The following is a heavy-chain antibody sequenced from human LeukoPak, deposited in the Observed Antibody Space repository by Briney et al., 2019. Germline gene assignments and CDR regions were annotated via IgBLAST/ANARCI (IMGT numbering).Heavy chain of an antibody. CDR2: IRYDGSNK. CDR3: AKPARTDYTDY. J-gene: IGHJ4*02. CDR1: GFTFSSYG. Sequence: PGGSLRLSCAASGFTFSSYGMHWVRQAPGKGLEWVTFIRYDGSNKSYADSVKGRFTISRDNSKNTLYLQMNSLRAEDTAVYYCAKPARTDYTDYWGQGTLVTVSS. V-gene: IGHV3-30*02. D-gene: IGHD1-14*01.